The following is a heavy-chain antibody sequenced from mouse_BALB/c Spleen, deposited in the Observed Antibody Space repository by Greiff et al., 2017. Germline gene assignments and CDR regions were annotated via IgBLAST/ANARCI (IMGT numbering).Heavy chain of an antibody. CDR3: ARETSTMTFDY. J-gene: IGHJ2*01. V-gene: IGHV5-17*02. CDR2: ISSGSSTI. CDR1: GFTFSSFG. Sequence: DVHLVESGGGLVQPGGSRKLSCAASGFTFSSFGMHWVRQAPEKGLEWVAYISSGSSTIYYADTVKGRFTISRDNPKNTLFLQMTSLRSEDTAMYYWARETSTMTFDYWGEGTTLTVSS. D-gene: IGHD2-4*01.